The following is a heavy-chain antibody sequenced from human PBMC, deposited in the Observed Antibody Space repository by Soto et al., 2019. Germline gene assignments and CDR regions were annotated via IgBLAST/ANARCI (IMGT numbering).Heavy chain of an antibody. Sequence: ASVKVSCKVFGYTFSTYGLSWVRQAPGQGLEWMGWVSPYNGNTYYAPGLQGRVTMTTDTSTNTAYMSLRSLRSDDTAIYYCVRGGILEANRPYYYYGLDVWGQGTPVTVLL. CDR2: VSPYNGNT. D-gene: IGHD1-1*01. CDR1: GYTFSTYG. J-gene: IGHJ6*02. V-gene: IGHV1-18*01. CDR3: VRGGILEANRPYYYYGLDV.